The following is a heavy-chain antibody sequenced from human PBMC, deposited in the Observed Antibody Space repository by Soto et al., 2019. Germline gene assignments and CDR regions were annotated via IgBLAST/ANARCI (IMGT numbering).Heavy chain of an antibody. CDR3: ATVRFSKVTAREYYFDD. D-gene: IGHD4-4*01. CDR1: GGSVSSGSYY. Sequence: SETLSLTCTVSGGSVSSGSYYWSWIRQPPGKGLEWIGYIYYSGSTNYNPSLKSRVTISVDTSKNQSSLKLSSVTAADTAVYYCATVRFSKVTAREYYFDDWGQGTLVTVSS. CDR2: IYYSGST. V-gene: IGHV4-61*01. J-gene: IGHJ4*01.